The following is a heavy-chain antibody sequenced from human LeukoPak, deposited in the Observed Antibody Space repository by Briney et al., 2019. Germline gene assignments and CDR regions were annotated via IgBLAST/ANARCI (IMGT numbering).Heavy chain of an antibody. CDR2: ISSSSYI. D-gene: IGHD3-10*01. CDR3: AREMVRGVNFYYYYYGMDV. V-gene: IGHV3-21*01. Sequence: PGGSLRLSCAASGFTFSSYSMNWVRQAPGKGLEWVSSISSSSYIYYADSVKGRFTISRDNAKNSLYLQMNSLRAEDTAVYYCAREMVRGVNFYYYYYGMDVWGQGTTVTVSS. CDR1: GFTFSSYS. J-gene: IGHJ6*02.